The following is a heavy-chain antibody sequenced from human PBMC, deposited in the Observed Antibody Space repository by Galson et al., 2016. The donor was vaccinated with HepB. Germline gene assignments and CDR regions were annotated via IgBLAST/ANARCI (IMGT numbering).Heavy chain of an antibody. D-gene: IGHD1-1*01. Sequence: SVKVSCKATGGTFSNYAINWVRQAPGHGFEWMGDIVPLFGTATYAQKFQGRISITAVASTSTAYMELSGLISGDTAVYYCATELNVKLPAFDHWGQGTQVTVAS. CDR3: ATELNVKLPAFDH. CDR2: IVPLFGTA. J-gene: IGHJ4*02. V-gene: IGHV1-69*13. CDR1: GGTFSNYA.